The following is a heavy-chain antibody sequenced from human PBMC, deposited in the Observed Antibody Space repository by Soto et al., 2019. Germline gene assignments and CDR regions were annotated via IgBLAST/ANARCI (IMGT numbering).Heavy chain of an antibody. CDR1: GFTFSGYD. Sequence: GGSLRLSCAASGFTFSGYDMHWVRQATGKGLEWVSAIGTAGDTYYPGSVKGRFTISRENAKNSLYLQMNSLRAGDTAVYYCARGGYSSGWSQNDAFDIWGQGTMVTVSS. D-gene: IGHD6-19*01. CDR3: ARGGYSSGWSQNDAFDI. J-gene: IGHJ3*02. CDR2: IGTAGDT. V-gene: IGHV3-13*01.